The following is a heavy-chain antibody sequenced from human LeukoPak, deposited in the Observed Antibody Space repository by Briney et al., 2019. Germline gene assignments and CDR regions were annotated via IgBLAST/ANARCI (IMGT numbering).Heavy chain of an antibody. CDR3: ARVPERYSSGWYFDY. V-gene: IGHV4-39*07. CDR2: IYYSGST. CDR1: RGSISSSSYY. J-gene: IGHJ4*02. D-gene: IGHD6-19*01. Sequence: SETLSLTCTVSRGSISSSSYYWGWIRHPPGRGLEWMGCIYYSGSTYYNPSLKSRVTISVDTAKNQFSLKLSSVTAADTAVYYCARVPERYSSGWYFDYWGQGTLVTVSS.